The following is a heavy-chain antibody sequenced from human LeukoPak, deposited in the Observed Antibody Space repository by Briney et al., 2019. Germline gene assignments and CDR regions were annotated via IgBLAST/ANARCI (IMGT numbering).Heavy chain of an antibody. CDR2: IYSGGTT. D-gene: IGHD3-3*01. CDR1: GFIASSNY. J-gene: IGHJ4*02. CDR3: ATGGRSGVALEQ. Sequence: GGSLRLSCVVSGFIASSNYMSWVRQAPGKGLEWISLIYSGGTTHYADSVMGRFTISRDDSKTTLFLQMNSLKAEDTAVYYCATGGRSGVALEQWGQGTLVTVSS. V-gene: IGHV3-53*01.